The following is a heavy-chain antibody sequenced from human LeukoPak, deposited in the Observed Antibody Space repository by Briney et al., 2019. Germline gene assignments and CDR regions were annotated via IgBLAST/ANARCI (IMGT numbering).Heavy chain of an antibody. CDR2: IWHDGSNK. D-gene: IGHD3-22*01. Sequence: GGSLRLSCAASGFTFSSYGMHWVRQAPGKGLEWVAVIWHDGSNKYYADSVKGRFTISRDNSENTLYLQMNRLRAEDTAVYYCSKAYYYDSSGYIPYFDYWGQGTLVTVSS. J-gene: IGHJ4*02. V-gene: IGHV3-33*06. CDR3: SKAYYYDSSGYIPYFDY. CDR1: GFTFSSYG.